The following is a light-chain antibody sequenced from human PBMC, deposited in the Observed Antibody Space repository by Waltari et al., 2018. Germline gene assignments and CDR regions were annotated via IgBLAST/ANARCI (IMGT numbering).Light chain of an antibody. CDR2: GKD. CDR1: SLRSSD. Sequence: SSELTQDPAVSVALGQTVRITCQGDSLRSSDPRWYQQKPGQAPILVIYGKDKRPSGIPDRFSGSTSGNTASLTITGSQAEDEADYYCHSRVVSNVRGAFGGGTKLTVL. J-gene: IGLJ2*01. V-gene: IGLV3-19*01. CDR3: HSRVVSNVRGA.